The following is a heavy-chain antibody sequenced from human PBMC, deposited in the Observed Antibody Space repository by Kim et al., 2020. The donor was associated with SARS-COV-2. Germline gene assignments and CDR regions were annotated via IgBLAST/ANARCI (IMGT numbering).Heavy chain of an antibody. J-gene: IGHJ4*02. Sequence: KFQGRVTMTRDTSTSTVYMELSSLRSEDTAVYYCAREHSSSSRDYYFDYWGQGTLVTVSS. V-gene: IGHV1-46*01. CDR3: AREHSSSSRDYYFDY. D-gene: IGHD6-6*01.